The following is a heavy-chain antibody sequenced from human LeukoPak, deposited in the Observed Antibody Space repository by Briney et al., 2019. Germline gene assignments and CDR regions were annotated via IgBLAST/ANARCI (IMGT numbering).Heavy chain of an antibody. Sequence: CAASGFTFSDYYMSWIRQPPGKGREWLGCIDYSGSTYYNPSLRSRVTISVDTSKSQFSLKLSSVTAADTAVYYCARNEVDYDSSGYLYWFDPWGQGTLVTVSS. CDR1: GFTFSDYY. CDR2: IDYSGST. V-gene: IGHV4-38-2*01. D-gene: IGHD3-22*01. CDR3: ARNEVDYDSSGYLYWFDP. J-gene: IGHJ5*02.